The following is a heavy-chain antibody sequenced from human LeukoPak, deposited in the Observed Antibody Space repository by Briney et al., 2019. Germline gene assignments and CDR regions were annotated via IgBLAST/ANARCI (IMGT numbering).Heavy chain of an antibody. CDR3: AKVSDRDSSGYYWGFEY. D-gene: IGHD3-22*01. J-gene: IGHJ4*02. V-gene: IGHV4-59*08. CDR2: IYYSGRT. CDR1: GGSISGYY. Sequence: PSETLSLTCTVSGGSISGYYWSWIRQPPGKGLECIGYIYYSGRTNYSPSLKSRVTISVDTSRNPFSLKLTSVTAADTAVYYCAKVSDRDSSGYYWGFEYWGQGTLVTVSS.